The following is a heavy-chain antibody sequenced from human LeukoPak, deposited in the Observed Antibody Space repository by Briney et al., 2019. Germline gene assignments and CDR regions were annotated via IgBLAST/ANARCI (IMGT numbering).Heavy chain of an antibody. CDR1: GFTFSSYG. J-gene: IGHJ4*02. V-gene: IGHV3-30*18. CDR3: AKESFWSGLVPLDY. D-gene: IGHD3-3*01. CDR2: ISYDASNK. Sequence: GGSLRLSCAASGFTFSSYGMHWVRQAPGKGLEWVAVISYDASNKYYTDSVKGRFTISRDNSKNTLYLQMNSLRAEDTAMYYCAKESFWSGLVPLDYRGQGSLVTVSS.